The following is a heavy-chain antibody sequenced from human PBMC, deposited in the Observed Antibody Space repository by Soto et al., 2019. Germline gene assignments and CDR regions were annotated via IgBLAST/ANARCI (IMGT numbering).Heavy chain of an antibody. CDR3: ARAEDIGGVVAATDWHWFAP. CDR1: GYTFTSYG. CDR2: ISAYNGNT. D-gene: IGHD2-15*01. V-gene: IGHV1-18*01. J-gene: IGHJ5*02. Sequence: GASVKVSCKASGYTFTSYGISWVRQAPGQGLEWMGWISAYNGNTNYAQKLQGRVTMTTDTSTSTAYMELRSLRSDDTAVYYCARAEDIGGVVAATDWHWFAPWGQGTLVTVSS.